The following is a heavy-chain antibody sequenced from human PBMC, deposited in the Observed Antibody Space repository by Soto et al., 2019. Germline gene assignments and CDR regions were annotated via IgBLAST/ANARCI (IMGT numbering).Heavy chain of an antibody. D-gene: IGHD2-2*01. CDR1: GDSVSINSAA. CDR2: TYYRSKWYN. CDR3: ARERQGVPAAIFGYWFDP. Sequence: SQTLSLTCAISGDSVSINSAAWNWIRQSPSRGLEWLGRTYYRSKWYNDYAVSVKSRITINPDTSKNQFSLQLNSVTPEDTAVYYCARERQGVPAAIFGYWFDPWGQGTLVTVSS. V-gene: IGHV6-1*01. J-gene: IGHJ5*02.